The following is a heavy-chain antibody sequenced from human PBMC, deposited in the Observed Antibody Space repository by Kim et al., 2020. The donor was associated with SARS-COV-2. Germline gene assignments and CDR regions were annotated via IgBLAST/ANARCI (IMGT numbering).Heavy chain of an antibody. V-gene: IGHV4-4*02. CDR1: GDSINSINW. CDR3: ARLRTDSGSYFRFDY. D-gene: IGHD1-26*01. Sequence: SETLSLTCAVSGDSINSINWWSWVRQPPGKGLEWIGKIHHSGNTNYNPSLKSRVSISVDNSNNLFSLRLSSVTAADTAVYYCARLRTDSGSYFRFDYWGQGTLVTVSS. J-gene: IGHJ4*02. CDR2: IHHSGNT.